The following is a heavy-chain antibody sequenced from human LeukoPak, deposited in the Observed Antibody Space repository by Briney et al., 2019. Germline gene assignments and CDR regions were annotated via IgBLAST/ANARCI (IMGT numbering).Heavy chain of an antibody. CDR1: GGSISSGSYY. Sequence: PSQTLSLTCTVSGGSISSGSYYWSWIQQPAGKGLEWIGRIYTSGSTNYNPSLKSRVTISVDTSKNQFSLKLSSVTAADTAVYYCASSELCSTSCYRSRGAFDIWGQGTMVTVSS. D-gene: IGHD2-2*02. CDR2: IYTSGST. V-gene: IGHV4-61*02. CDR3: ASSELCSTSCYRSRGAFDI. J-gene: IGHJ3*02.